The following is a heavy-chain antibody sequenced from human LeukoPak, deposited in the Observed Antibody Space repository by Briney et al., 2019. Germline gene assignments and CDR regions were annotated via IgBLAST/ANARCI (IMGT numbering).Heavy chain of an antibody. V-gene: IGHV3-13*01. CDR3: ARASSRYDSSGYYSD. CDR1: GFTFSSYD. D-gene: IGHD3-22*01. J-gene: IGHJ4*02. Sequence: AGGSLRLSCADSGFTFSSYDMHWVRQATGKGLEWVSAIGTAGDTYYPGSVKGRFTISRENAKNSLYLQMNSLRAGDTAVYYCARASSRYDSSGYYSDWGQGTLVTVSS. CDR2: IGTAGDT.